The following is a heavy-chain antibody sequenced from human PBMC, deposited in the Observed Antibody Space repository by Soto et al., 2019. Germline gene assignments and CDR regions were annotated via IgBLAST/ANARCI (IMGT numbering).Heavy chain of an antibody. Sequence: SETLSLTCAVYGGSFSGYYWSWIRQPPGKGLEWIGEINHSGSTNYNPSLKSRVTISVDTSKNQFSLKLSSVTAADTAVYYCARRRSRQLRPSKVHYYYYYAMDVWGQGTTVTVSS. CDR1: GGSFSGYY. CDR3: ARRRSRQLRPSKVHYYYYYAMDV. J-gene: IGHJ6*02. CDR2: INHSGST. V-gene: IGHV4-34*01. D-gene: IGHD6-6*01.